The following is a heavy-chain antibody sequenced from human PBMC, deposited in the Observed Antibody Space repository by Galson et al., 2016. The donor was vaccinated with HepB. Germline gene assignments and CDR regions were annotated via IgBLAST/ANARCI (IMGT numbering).Heavy chain of an antibody. D-gene: IGHD5-12*01. J-gene: IGHJ5*02. CDR1: GYTLTDYY. V-gene: IGHV1-18*04. CDR3: ARVLGGYDFYP. CDR2: INAYNGNT. Sequence: SLKVSCKASGYTLTDYYMHWVRQASGQGLEWMGWINAYNGNTNYAQSFQGRVTMTTDTSTGTAYMELWNLRSDDTALYYCARVLGGYDFYPWGQGTLVTVSS.